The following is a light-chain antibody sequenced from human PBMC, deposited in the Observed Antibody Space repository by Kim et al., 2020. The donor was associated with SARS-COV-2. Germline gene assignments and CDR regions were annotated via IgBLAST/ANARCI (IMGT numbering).Light chain of an antibody. J-gene: IGKJ1*01. CDR1: QSVSIN. V-gene: IGKV3-15*01. Sequence: VSPGERATLSCRASQSVSINLAWYQHKPGQAPRLLIYGASTRATGIPARFSGSKSGTEFTLTISSLQSEDFAVYYCQQYNNWVGTFGQGTKVDIK. CDR3: QQYNNWVGT. CDR2: GAS.